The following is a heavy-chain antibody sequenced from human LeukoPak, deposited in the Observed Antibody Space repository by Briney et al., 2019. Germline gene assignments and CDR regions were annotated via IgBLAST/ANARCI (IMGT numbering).Heavy chain of an antibody. CDR1: GGSINSGNYY. CDR2: IYTSGST. CDR3: ARDHPTPNTGYMDV. J-gene: IGHJ6*03. Sequence: SQTLSLTCTVSGGSINSGNYYWSWIRQPAGKGLEWIGRIYTSGSTNYNPSFESRVTISTDTSKKQFTLNLSFVTAADTAVYYCARDHPTPNTGYMDVWGKGTTVTVSS. V-gene: IGHV4-61*02. D-gene: IGHD2-8*02.